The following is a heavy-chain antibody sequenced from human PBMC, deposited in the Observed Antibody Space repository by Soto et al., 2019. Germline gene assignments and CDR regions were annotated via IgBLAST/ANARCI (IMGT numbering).Heavy chain of an antibody. CDR2: INAGNGNT. V-gene: IGHV1-3*01. D-gene: IGHD1-26*01. J-gene: IGHJ2*01. Sequence: QVQLVQSGAEVKKPGASVKVSCKASGYTFTSYAMHWVRQAPGQRLEWMGWINAGNGNTKYSQKFQGRVTITRDTSASTAYMELSSLRSEDTSVYYCARCGSLYWYCDLWGRGTLVTVSS. CDR3: ARCGSLYWYCDL. CDR1: GYTFTSYA.